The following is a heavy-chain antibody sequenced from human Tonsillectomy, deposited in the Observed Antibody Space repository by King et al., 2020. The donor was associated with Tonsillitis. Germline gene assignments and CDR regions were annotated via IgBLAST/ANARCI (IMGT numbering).Heavy chain of an antibody. Sequence: VQLVESGGGVVQPGRSLRLSCAASGFTFSSYGMHWVRQAPGKGLEWVAVISYDGSDKYYGDSVKGRFTISRDNSKNTLYLQMNSLRTEDTALYYCAKRQWDRSTWYGGGFDYWGQGTLVTVSS. CDR1: GFTFSSYG. J-gene: IGHJ4*02. CDR3: AKRQWDRSTWYGGGFDY. D-gene: IGHD6-13*01. CDR2: ISYDGSDK. V-gene: IGHV3-30*18.